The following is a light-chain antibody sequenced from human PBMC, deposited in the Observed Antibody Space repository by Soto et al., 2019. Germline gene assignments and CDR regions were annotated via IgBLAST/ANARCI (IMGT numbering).Light chain of an antibody. CDR2: GAS. V-gene: IGKV3-15*01. Sequence: EIVLTQSPGTLSLSPGDRATLSCRASQSVSSSYLAWYQQKPGQAPRLLIYGASTRATGIPARFSGSGSGTEFTLTISSLQSEDFAVYYCQKYNNWPPLTFGGGTKVDIK. J-gene: IGKJ4*01. CDR1: QSVSSSY. CDR3: QKYNNWPPLT.